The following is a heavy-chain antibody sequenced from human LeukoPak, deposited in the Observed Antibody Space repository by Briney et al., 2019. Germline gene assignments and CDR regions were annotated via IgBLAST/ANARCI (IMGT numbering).Heavy chain of an antibody. Sequence: GGSLGLSCAASGFTFRNYVIHWVRQAPGKGLEWVAVTSSDLNVKLYADSVKGRFTISRDNSKSTLYLQMNSLRPEDTAIYYCAREGYYGSGSPPSLYFDYWGQGTLVTVSS. J-gene: IGHJ4*02. CDR2: TSSDLNVK. CDR3: AREGYYGSGSPPSLYFDY. V-gene: IGHV3-30-3*01. CDR1: GFTFRNYV. D-gene: IGHD3-10*01.